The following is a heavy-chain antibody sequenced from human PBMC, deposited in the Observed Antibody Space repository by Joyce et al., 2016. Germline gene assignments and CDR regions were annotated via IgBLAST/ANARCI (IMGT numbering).Heavy chain of an antibody. J-gene: IGHJ6*02. CDR3: ARGGISYYYAMDV. Sequence: QLVESGGGVVKPGGSLSLSCGASGSTFSSSSMSWFRQAAGKGLEWVAGISGTSYYIFHAETVRGRFTVSRDNAKKTLYLQMNSRRAEDSAVFYCARGGISYYYAMDVWGQGTTVTVSS. CDR2: ISGTSYYI. D-gene: IGHD3-16*01. CDR1: GSTFSSSS. V-gene: IGHV3-21*01.